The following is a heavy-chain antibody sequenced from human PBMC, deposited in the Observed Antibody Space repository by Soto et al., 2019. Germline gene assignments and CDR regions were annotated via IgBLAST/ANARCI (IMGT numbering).Heavy chain of an antibody. CDR3: ARAHAITIFGVALNWFDP. J-gene: IGHJ5*02. V-gene: IGHV4-59*12. CDR1: NGVNSSDD. D-gene: IGHD3-3*01. CDR2: IYYSGST. Sequence: SETQWLTFVDSNGVNSSDDRSLIRQPPGKGLEWIGYIYYSGSTYYNPSLKSRVTISVDTSKNQFSLKLSSVTAADTAVYYCARAHAITIFGVALNWFDPWGQGTLVTVSS.